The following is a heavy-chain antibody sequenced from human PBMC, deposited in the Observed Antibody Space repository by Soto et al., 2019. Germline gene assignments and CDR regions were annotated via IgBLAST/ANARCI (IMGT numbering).Heavy chain of an antibody. CDR2: INPNSGGT. CDR3: ARDHDGGYYSVAEYFQH. Sequence: ASVKVSYKASGYTFTGYYMHWVRQAPGQGLEWMGWINPNSGGTNYAQKFQGRVTMTRDTSISTAYMELSRLRSDDTAVYYCARDHDGGYYSVAEYFQHWGQGTLVTVSS. J-gene: IGHJ1*01. D-gene: IGHD3-22*01. V-gene: IGHV1-2*02. CDR1: GYTFTGYY.